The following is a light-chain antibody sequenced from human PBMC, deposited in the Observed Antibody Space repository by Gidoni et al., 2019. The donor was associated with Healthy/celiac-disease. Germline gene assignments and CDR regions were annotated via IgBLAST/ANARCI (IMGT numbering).Light chain of an antibody. J-gene: IGKJ2*01. CDR2: KAS. V-gene: IGKV1-5*03. CDR1: QSISSW. CDR3: QQYNRFVT. Sequence: RVTITCRASQSISSWLAWYQQKPGKAPKLLIYKASSLESGVPSRFSGSGSGTEFTLTISSLQPDDFATYYCQQYNRFVTFGQGTKLEIK.